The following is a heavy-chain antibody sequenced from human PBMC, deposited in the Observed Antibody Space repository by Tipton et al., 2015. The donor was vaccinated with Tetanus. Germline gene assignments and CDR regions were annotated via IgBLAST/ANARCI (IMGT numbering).Heavy chain of an antibody. CDR2: IYPGDSET. Sequence: QSGAEVKRPGESLKISCKGSGYTFNTYWIAWVRQKPGKGLEWMGIIYPGDSETRYSPSFQGQVTMSVDKSIATAYLQWSSLKASDTATYYCARRLGPYTGDQVWHFDLWGRGTLVTVSS. CDR3: ARRLGPYTGDQVWHFDL. CDR1: GYTFNTYW. V-gene: IGHV5-51*01. D-gene: IGHD7-27*01. J-gene: IGHJ2*01.